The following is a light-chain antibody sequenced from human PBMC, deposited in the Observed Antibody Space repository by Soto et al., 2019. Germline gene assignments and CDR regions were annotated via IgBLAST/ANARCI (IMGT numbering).Light chain of an antibody. J-gene: IGLJ2*01. CDR3: SSHTTSSSHVV. CDR1: SSDVGGYNY. Sequence: QSVLTQPASVSGSPGQSINISCTGTSSDVGGYNYVSWYQQHPGKGPKLMIYHVVSRPSGVSNRFSGSKSGNTASLTISGLQADDEADYYCSSHTTSSSHVVFGGGTKLTVL. V-gene: IGLV2-14*01. CDR2: HVV.